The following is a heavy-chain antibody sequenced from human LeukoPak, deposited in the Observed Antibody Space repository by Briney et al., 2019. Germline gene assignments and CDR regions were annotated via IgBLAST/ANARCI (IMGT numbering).Heavy chain of an antibody. V-gene: IGHV1-2*02. CDR2: INPNSGGT. J-gene: IGHJ4*02. CDR1: GYTFTGYY. Sequence: ASVKVSCKASGYTFTGYYMHWVRQAPGQGLEWRGWINPNSGGTNYAQKFQGRVTMTRDTSISTVYMELSSLRSEDTAVYYCARKSDNSYYFDYWGQGTLVTVSS. CDR3: ARKSDNSYYFDY. D-gene: IGHD2/OR15-2a*01.